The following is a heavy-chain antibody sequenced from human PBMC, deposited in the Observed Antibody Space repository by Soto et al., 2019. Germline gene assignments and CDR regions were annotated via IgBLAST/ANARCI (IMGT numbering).Heavy chain of an antibody. Sequence: GGSLRLSCAASGFTVSSNYMSWVRQAPGKGLEWVSVIYSGGSTYYADSVKGRFTISRDNSKNTLYLQMNSLRAEDTAVYYCARDSAVAGTVGLFDYWGQGTLVTVSS. CDR1: GFTVSSNY. J-gene: IGHJ4*02. CDR3: ARDSAVAGTVGLFDY. V-gene: IGHV3-66*01. CDR2: IYSGGST. D-gene: IGHD6-19*01.